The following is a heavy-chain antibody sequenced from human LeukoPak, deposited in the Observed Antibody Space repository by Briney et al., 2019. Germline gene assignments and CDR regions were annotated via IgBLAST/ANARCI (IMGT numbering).Heavy chain of an antibody. Sequence: ASVKVSCKASGYTFTSYGISWVRQAPGQGLGWMGWISAYNGNTNYAQKLQGRVTMTTDTSTSTAYMELRSLRSDDTAVYYCARNKQNYYDSSGYYYVLDYWGQGTLVTVSS. D-gene: IGHD3-22*01. CDR1: GYTFTSYG. CDR3: ARNKQNYYDSSGYYYVLDY. CDR2: ISAYNGNT. J-gene: IGHJ4*02. V-gene: IGHV1-18*01.